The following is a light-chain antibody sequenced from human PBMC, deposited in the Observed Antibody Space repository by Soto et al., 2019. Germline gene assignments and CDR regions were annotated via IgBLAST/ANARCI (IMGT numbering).Light chain of an antibody. V-gene: IGLV2-14*01. Sequence: QSALTQPASVSGSPGQSITISCTGTSSDVGGYNYVSWYQQQPGKAPKLMIYDVSNRPSGVSNRFSGSKSGNTASLISSGLQAEEEADYCCSSYTSSSTPVVFGGGTKLTVL. CDR1: SSDVGGYNY. CDR3: SSYTSSSTPVV. CDR2: DVS. J-gene: IGLJ2*01.